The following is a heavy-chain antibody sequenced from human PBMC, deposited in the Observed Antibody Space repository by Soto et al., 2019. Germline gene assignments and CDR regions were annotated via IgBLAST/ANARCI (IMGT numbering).Heavy chain of an antibody. CDR3: VRGNRGGYYGDY. V-gene: IGHV3-74*01. Sequence: DVQLVESGGGLVQPGGPLRLSCAASGFTFSSYWIHWVRQAPGEGLVRVSRINGDGSTTNYADSVKGLFTISRDNAQNTIYLQMSSLRVEDTAVYYCVRGNRGGYYGDYWGQGTLVSVSS. D-gene: IGHD1-1*01. CDR2: INGDGSTT. J-gene: IGHJ4*02. CDR1: GFTFSSYW.